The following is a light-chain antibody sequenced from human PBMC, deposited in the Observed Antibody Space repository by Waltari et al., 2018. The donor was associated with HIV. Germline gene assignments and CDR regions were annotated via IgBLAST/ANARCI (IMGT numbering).Light chain of an antibody. Sequence: QSVLTQPPSASGTPGPRVTISCSGSSSNIGGNTINWYQQLPGKAPKLLIFDNNQRPSGVPDRFSGSKSGSSASLAIGGLQSEDEADYFCAAWDDSLNGWVFGGGTKLTVL. CDR2: DNN. V-gene: IGLV1-44*01. CDR1: SSNIGGNT. CDR3: AAWDDSLNGWV. J-gene: IGLJ3*02.